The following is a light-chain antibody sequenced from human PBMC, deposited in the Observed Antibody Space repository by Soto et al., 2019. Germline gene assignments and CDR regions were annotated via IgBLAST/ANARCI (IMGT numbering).Light chain of an antibody. CDR1: QSVSSNY. Sequence: EIVFTQSPGTLSLSPGERATLSCRASQSVSSNYLAWHQQKPGQAPRLLIYNASSRDTGIPDRFSGSGSGTDFTLTISRLEPEDFAVYYCQQYVSTPLTFGGGTKVDIK. CDR2: NAS. V-gene: IGKV3-20*01. CDR3: QQYVSTPLT. J-gene: IGKJ4*01.